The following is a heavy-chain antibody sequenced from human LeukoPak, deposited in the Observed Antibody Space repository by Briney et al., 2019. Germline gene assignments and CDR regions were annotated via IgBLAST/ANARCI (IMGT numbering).Heavy chain of an antibody. CDR3: ARSPERWLQLLIDY. D-gene: IGHD5-24*01. CDR2: IYHSGST. J-gene: IGHJ4*02. Sequence: SETLSLTCAVSGYSIGSGYYWGWIRQPPGKGLEWIGSIYHSGSTYYNPSLKSRVTISVDTSKNQFSLKLSSVTAADTAVYYCARSPERWLQLLIDYWGQGTLVTVSA. CDR1: GYSIGSGYY. V-gene: IGHV4-38-2*01.